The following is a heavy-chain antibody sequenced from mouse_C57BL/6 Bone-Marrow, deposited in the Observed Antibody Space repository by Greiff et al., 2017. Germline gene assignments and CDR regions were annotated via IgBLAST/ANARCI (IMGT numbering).Heavy chain of an antibody. D-gene: IGHD2-1*01. Sequence: VQLKESGPGLVKPPQSLSLTCSVTGYSITSGYYWTWIRQFPGNNLEWMGYISYDGSNNYNPSLKNRISLTRDTSKNQFFLKLKSVTTEDTATYYCAGGNPAWFAYWGQGTLVTVSA. CDR3: AGGNPAWFAY. J-gene: IGHJ3*01. CDR2: ISYDGSN. CDR1: GYSITSGYY. V-gene: IGHV3-6*01.